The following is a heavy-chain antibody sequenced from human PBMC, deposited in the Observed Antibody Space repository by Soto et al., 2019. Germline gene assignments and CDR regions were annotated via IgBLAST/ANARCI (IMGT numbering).Heavy chain of an antibody. D-gene: IGHD3-22*01. Sequence: SETLSLTCTVSGGSISSGDYYWSWIRQPPGKGLEWIGYIYYSGSTYYNPSLKSRVTISVDTSKNQFSLKLSSVTAADTAVYYCARADYDSSGRVTYYYYGMDVWGQGTTVTVSS. V-gene: IGHV4-30-4*01. J-gene: IGHJ6*02. CDR2: IYYSGST. CDR1: GGSISSGDYY. CDR3: ARADYDSSGRVTYYYYGMDV.